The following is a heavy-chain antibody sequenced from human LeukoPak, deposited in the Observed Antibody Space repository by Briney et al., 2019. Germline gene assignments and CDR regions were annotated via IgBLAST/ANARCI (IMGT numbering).Heavy chain of an antibody. CDR3: ARDRAVVVLDGAFDI. D-gene: IGHD3-22*01. CDR1: GFTFSSYS. V-gene: IGHV3-21*01. Sequence: PGGSLRLSCAASGFTFSSYSMNWVRQAPGKGLEWVSSISSSSSYIYYADSVKGRFTISRDNAKNSLYPQMNSLRAEDTAVYYCARDRAVVVLDGAFDIWGQGTMVTVSS. CDR2: ISSSSSYI. J-gene: IGHJ3*02.